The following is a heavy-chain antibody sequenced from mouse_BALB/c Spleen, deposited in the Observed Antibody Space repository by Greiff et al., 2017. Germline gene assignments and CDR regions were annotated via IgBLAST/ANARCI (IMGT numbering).Heavy chain of an antibody. CDR3: ARLWGDYFDY. D-gene: IGHD1-1*02. J-gene: IGHJ2*01. CDR2: IDPANGNT. Sequence: VHVKQSGAELVKPGASVKLSCTASGFNIKDTYMHWVKQRPEQGLEWIGRIDPANGNTKYDPKFQGKATITADTSSNTAYLQLSSLTSEDTAVYYCARLWGDYFDYWGQGTTLTVPS. V-gene: IGHV14-3*02. CDR1: GFNIKDTY.